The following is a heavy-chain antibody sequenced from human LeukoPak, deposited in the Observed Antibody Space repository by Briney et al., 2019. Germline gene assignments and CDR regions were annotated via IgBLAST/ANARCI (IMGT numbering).Heavy chain of an antibody. CDR2: ISSSGSTI. Sequence: GGSLRLSCAASGFTFSDYYMSWIRQAPGKGLEWVSYISSSGSTIYYADSVKGRFTISRDNSKNTLYLQMNSLRAEDTAVYYCARNPNYYDSSGYYYFDYWGQGTLVTVSS. CDR3: ARNPNYYDSSGYYYFDY. CDR1: GFTFSDYY. V-gene: IGHV3-11*04. D-gene: IGHD3-22*01. J-gene: IGHJ4*02.